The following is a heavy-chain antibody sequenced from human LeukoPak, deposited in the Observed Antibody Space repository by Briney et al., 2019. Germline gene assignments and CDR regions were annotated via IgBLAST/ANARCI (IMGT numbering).Heavy chain of an antibody. CDR1: GGSISSGSYY. D-gene: IGHD3-22*01. V-gene: IGHV4-61*02. Sequence: SQTLSLTCTVSGGSISSGSYYWSWIRQPAGKGLEWIGRIYTSGSTNYNPSLKSRVTISVDTSKNQFSLKLSSVTAADTAVYYCARDGEYYDSSGIDYWGQGTLDTVSS. CDR3: ARDGEYYDSSGIDY. CDR2: IYTSGST. J-gene: IGHJ4*02.